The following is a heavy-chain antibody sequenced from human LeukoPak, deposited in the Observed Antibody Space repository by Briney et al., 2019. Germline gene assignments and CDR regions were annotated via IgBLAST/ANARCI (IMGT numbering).Heavy chain of an antibody. CDR2: ISTSSTYI. V-gene: IGHV3-21*01. CDR3: ARDPPFIIGTTFSDY. Sequence: GGSLRLSCAASGFTFSSYSINWVRQAPGKGLEWVSSISTSSTYIYYADSVKGRFTISGDNAKNSLYLQMNSLRAEDTAVYYCARDPPFIIGTTFSDYWGQGTLVTVSS. J-gene: IGHJ4*02. D-gene: IGHD1-20*01. CDR1: GFTFSSYS.